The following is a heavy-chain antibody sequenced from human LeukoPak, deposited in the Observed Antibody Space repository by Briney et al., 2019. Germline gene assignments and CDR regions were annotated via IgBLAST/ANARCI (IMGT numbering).Heavy chain of an antibody. V-gene: IGHV1-46*01. D-gene: IGHD1-26*01. Sequence: ASVKVSCKASGHTFTSNYIHWVRQAPGQGLEWMGMIYPRDGSTSYAQKFQGRVTMTRDTSTSTVYMELSSLRSEDTAVYYCARAFPLSGSYYFDYWGQGTLVTVSS. CDR2: IYPRDGST. CDR3: ARAFPLSGSYYFDY. J-gene: IGHJ4*02. CDR1: GHTFTSNY.